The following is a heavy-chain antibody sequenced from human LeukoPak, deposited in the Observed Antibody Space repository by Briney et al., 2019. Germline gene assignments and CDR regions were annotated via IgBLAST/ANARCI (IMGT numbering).Heavy chain of an antibody. V-gene: IGHV2-5*01. CDR3: AHGIAAVWNGMDV. Sequence: SGPTLVKPTQTLTLTCTFSGCAPSTSGGGVGWVRQPPGKGLERLALIYLNDDKRYSPSLKSRLTITKDTSKSQVVLTMSNMDPVDTATYYCAHGIAAVWNGMDVWGQGTTVTVSS. D-gene: IGHD6-13*01. CDR2: IYLNDDK. CDR1: GCAPSTSGGG. J-gene: IGHJ6*02.